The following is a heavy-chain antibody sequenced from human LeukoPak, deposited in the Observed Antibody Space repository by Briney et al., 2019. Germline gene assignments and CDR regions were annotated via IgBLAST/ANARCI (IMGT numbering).Heavy chain of an antibody. J-gene: IGHJ6*03. CDR3: ARGAWVETAATGTLRDYYYYYYMDV. D-gene: IGHD2-15*01. V-gene: IGHV1-69*13. CDR2: IVPIFGTA. Sequence: ASVKVSCKASGYTFTSYAISWVRQAPGQGLEWMGGIVPIFGTANYAQKFQGRVTITADESTSTAYMELSSLRSEDTAVYYCARGAWVETAATGTLRDYYYYYYMDVWGKGTTVTISS. CDR1: GYTFTSYA.